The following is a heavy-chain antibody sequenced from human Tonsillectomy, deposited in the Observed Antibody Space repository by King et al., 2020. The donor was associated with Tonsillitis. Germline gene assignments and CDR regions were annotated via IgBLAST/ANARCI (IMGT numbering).Heavy chain of an antibody. CDR2: IFYSGST. CDR3: ASSLYSDILTGYYYFDY. Sequence: QLQESGPGLVKPSETLSLTCTVSGGSITDYYWNWIRQPPGRGLEWIGYIFYSGSTNYNPSLKSRVTISVDTSKNQFSLTLSSVTAADTAVYYCASSLYSDILTGYYYFDYWGQGTLVTVSS. V-gene: IGHV4-59*01. CDR1: GGSITDYY. D-gene: IGHD3-9*01. J-gene: IGHJ4*02.